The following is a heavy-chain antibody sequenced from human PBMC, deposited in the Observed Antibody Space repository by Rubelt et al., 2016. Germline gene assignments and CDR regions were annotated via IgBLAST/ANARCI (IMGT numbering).Heavy chain of an antibody. CDR3: ARQVVPAAYNWFDP. Sequence: GWVRQMPGKGLEWMGIIYPGDSDTRYSPSFQGQVTTSADKSISTAYLQWSSLKASDTAMYYCARQVVPAAYNWFDPWGQGTLVTVSS. D-gene: IGHD2-2*01. V-gene: IGHV5-51*01. CDR2: IYPGDSDT. J-gene: IGHJ5*02.